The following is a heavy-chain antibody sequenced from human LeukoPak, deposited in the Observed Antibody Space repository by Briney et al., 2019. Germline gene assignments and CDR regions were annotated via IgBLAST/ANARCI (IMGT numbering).Heavy chain of an antibody. D-gene: IGHD2-15*01. CDR2: IYTSGST. CDR1: GGSIISYY. J-gene: IGHJ5*02. Sequence: PSETLSLTCTVSGGSIISYYWSWIRQPAGKGLEWIGRIYTSGSTNYNPSRKSRVTMSVDTSKNQFSLKLSSVTAADTAVYYCARDNRIAHCSGGSCYEISWFDPWGQGTLVTVSS. CDR3: ARDNRIAHCSGGSCYEISWFDP. V-gene: IGHV4-4*07.